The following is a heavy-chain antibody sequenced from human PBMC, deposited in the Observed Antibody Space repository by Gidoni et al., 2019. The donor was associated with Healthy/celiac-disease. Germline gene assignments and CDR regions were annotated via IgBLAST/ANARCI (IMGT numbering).Heavy chain of an antibody. V-gene: IGHV1-2*02. D-gene: IGHD2-15*01. CDR3: ARDQGDIVVVVAATPVYYGMDV. Sequence: QVQLVQSGAEVKKPGASVKVSCKASGYTFTGHSMHWVRQAPGQGIEWMGGMNPKSGGTNYAQKLQGRVTMTRDTSISTAYMELSRLRSDDTAVYYCARDQGDIVVVVAATPVYYGMDVWGQGTTVTVSS. CDR1: GYTFTGHS. CDR2: MNPKSGGT. J-gene: IGHJ6*02.